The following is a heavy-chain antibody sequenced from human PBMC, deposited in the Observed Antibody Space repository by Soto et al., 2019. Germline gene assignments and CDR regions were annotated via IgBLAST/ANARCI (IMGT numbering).Heavy chain of an antibody. Sequence: QLQLQESGPRLVKPSETLSLTCFVSGGSISNNAHYWGWIRQPPGKGLEWIGSIHYGGRVYYNLSLQGRPTLSVDTYNNHFYMRLTSVAAAETAVYYCARHSRSVSSGSGTSSSDSWGQGILVTVSS. J-gene: IGHJ4*02. V-gene: IGHV4-39*01. CDR3: ARHSRSVSSGSGTSSSDS. D-gene: IGHD3-10*01. CDR1: GGSISNNAHY. CDR2: IHYGGRV.